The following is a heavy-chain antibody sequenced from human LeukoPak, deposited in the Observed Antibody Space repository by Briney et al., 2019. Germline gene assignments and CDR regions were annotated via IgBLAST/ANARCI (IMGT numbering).Heavy chain of an antibody. D-gene: IGHD5-18*01. Sequence: GASVKVSCKASGYTFTSYDINWVRQATGQGLEWMGWMNPNSGNTGYAQKFQGRVTMTRDTSTSTVYMELSSLRSEDTAVYYCASPTMRYSYGPDKFYYYYYGLDVWGQGTTVTVSS. CDR3: ASPTMRYSYGPDKFYYYYYGLDV. J-gene: IGHJ6*02. V-gene: IGHV1-8*01. CDR1: GYTFTSYD. CDR2: MNPNSGNT.